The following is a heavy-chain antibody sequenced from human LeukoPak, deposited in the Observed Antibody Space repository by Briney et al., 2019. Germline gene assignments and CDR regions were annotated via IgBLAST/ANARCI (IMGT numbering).Heavy chain of an antibody. Sequence: GASVKVSCKVSGYTLTELSMHWVRQAPGKGLEWMGGFDPEDGETIYAQKFQGRVTMTEDTSTDTAYMELSSLRSEDTAVYYCATELYSSSWYVMDVWGQGTTVTVSS. CDR1: GYTLTELS. J-gene: IGHJ6*02. V-gene: IGHV1-24*01. CDR3: ATELYSSSWYVMDV. D-gene: IGHD6-13*01. CDR2: FDPEDGET.